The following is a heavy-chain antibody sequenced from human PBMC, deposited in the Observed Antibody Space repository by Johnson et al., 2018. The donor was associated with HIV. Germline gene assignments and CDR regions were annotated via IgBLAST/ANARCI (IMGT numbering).Heavy chain of an antibody. CDR3: AKGGNGYGGAFDI. J-gene: IGHJ3*02. D-gene: IGHD1-1*01. CDR1: GFTVSSNY. V-gene: IGHV3-66*01. CDR2: IYSGGST. Sequence: VQLVESGGGLVQPGGSLRLSCAASGFTVSSNYMSWVRQAPGKGLEWVSVIYSGGSTYYADSVKSRFTISRDNSKNTLYLQMNSLRAEDTALYYCAKGGNGYGGAFDIWGQGTMVTVSS.